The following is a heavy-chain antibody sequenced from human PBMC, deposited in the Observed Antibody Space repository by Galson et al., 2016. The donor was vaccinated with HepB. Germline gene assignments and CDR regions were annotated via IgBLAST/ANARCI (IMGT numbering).Heavy chain of an antibody. CDR1: GFTFNNFY. Sequence: SVKVSCKASGFTFNNFYVHWVRQAPGQGLEWMGIINPSGDSTTYAQKFQGRVTMTRDASTSTVYMELTRLRSEDTAVYYCARRITIFGVVDYIDYWGQGTLVTVSS. CDR3: ARRITIFGVVDYIDY. J-gene: IGHJ4*02. D-gene: IGHD3-3*01. V-gene: IGHV1-46*02. CDR2: INPSGDST.